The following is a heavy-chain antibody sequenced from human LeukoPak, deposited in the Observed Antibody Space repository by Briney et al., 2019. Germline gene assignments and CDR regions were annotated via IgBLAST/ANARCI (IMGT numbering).Heavy chain of an antibody. CDR1: GFTFSHYW. CDR3: ARANRWLQYYYYYMDV. CDR2: INHSGST. Sequence: GSLRLSCAASGFTFSHYWMTWVRQAPGKGLEWIEEINHSGSTNYNPSLKSRVTISVDTSKNQFSLKLSSVTAADTAVYYCARANRWLQYYYYYMDVWGKGTTVTVSS. D-gene: IGHD5-24*01. V-gene: IGHV4-34*01. J-gene: IGHJ6*03.